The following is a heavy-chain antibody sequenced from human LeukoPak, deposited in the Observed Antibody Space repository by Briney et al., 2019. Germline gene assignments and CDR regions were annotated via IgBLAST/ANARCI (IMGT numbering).Heavy chain of an antibody. CDR3: ARDSDVLRYFDWLPHMDV. V-gene: IGHV3-64*01. CDR1: GFTFSSYA. D-gene: IGHD3-9*01. Sequence: GGPRRLSCAASGFTFSSYAMHWVRQAPGKGLEYVSAISSNGGSTYYANSVKGRFTISRENSKNTLYLQMGSLRAEDMAVYYCARDSDVLRYFDWLPHMDVWGKGTTVTISS. J-gene: IGHJ6*03. CDR2: ISSNGGST.